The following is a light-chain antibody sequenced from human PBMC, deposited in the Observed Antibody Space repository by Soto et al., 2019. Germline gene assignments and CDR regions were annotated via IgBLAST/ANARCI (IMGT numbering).Light chain of an antibody. V-gene: IGLV2-14*01. Sequence: QSALTQPASVSGSPGQSITISCTGTSSDVGAYNYVSWYQQHPGKAPKLMIFEVSDRPSGVSNRFSGSKSGNTASLTISGLQAEDEATYYCSSFTSSNTLVFGGGTKLPVL. CDR1: SSDVGAYNY. J-gene: IGLJ2*01. CDR3: SSFTSSNTLV. CDR2: EVS.